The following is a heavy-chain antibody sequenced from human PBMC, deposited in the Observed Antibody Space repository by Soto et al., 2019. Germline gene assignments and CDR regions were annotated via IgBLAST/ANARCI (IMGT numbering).Heavy chain of an antibody. CDR1: GLTFSNAW. Sequence: PGGSLRLSCEVSGLTFSNAWMSWVRQAPGKGLEWVGHIKSQTYGGTTDYAAPVKGRFTISRDDSKDTLYLQMNSLKIEDTAVYYCAKRPLSIITFDYWGLGTLVTVSS. CDR3: AKRPLSIITFDY. D-gene: IGHD3-22*01. CDR2: IKSQTYGGTT. J-gene: IGHJ4*02. V-gene: IGHV3-15*01.